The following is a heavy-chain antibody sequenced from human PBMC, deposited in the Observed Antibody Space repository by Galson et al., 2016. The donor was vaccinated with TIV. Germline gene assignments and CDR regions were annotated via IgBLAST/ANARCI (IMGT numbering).Heavy chain of an antibody. D-gene: IGHD3-16*01. J-gene: IGHJ6*02. Sequence: SVKVSCKASGGVFNNFAIIWVRQAPGQGLEWMGGVIPLSGTTYARKFRDRHTITVDESTKTTYMDLTNLRSDDTAEYYCSRGGHYALGVWGQGTTVIVSS. V-gene: IGHV1-69*13. CDR2: VIPLSGT. CDR1: GGVFNNFA. CDR3: SRGGHYALGV.